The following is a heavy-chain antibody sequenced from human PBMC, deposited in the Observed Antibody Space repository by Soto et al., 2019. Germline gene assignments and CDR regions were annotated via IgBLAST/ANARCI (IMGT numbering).Heavy chain of an antibody. CDR3: ARGGIAVAGTFDP. D-gene: IGHD6-19*01. V-gene: IGHV1-69*04. Sequence: SVKVSCKTSGYTFSNYGINWVRQAPGQGLEWMGRIIPILGIANYAQKFQGRVTITADKSTSTAYMELSSLRSEDTAVYYCARGGIAVAGTFDPWGQGTLVTVSS. J-gene: IGHJ5*02. CDR1: GYTFSNYG. CDR2: IIPILGIA.